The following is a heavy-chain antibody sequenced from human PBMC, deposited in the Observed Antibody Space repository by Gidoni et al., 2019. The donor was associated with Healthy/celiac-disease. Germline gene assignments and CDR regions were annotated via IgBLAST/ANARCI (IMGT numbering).Heavy chain of an antibody. CDR2: ISGSGGST. CDR3: AKVGGYSYGYNFDY. CDR1: GFPLSSYA. V-gene: IGHV3-23*01. Sequence: EVQLLESGGGLVQHGGSLRLSCAASGFPLSSYALSWVRQAPGTGLEWVSAISGSGGSTYYADSVKGRFTISRDNSKNTLYLQMNSLRAEDTAVYYCAKVGGYSYGYNFDYWGQGTLVTVSS. J-gene: IGHJ4*02. D-gene: IGHD5-18*01.